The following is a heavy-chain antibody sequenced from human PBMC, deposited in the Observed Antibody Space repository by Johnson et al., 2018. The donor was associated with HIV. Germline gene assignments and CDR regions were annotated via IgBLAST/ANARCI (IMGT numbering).Heavy chain of an antibody. CDR3: ARDRGVFWNNDYKGDAFDI. Sequence: VQLVESGGGLVQPGGSLRLSCAASGFTFSDYDMHWVRQATGEGLEWVSIIYSGGRTYHADSVKGRFTLSRDNSKNTLYLQMNSLRAEDTAVYYCARDRGVFWNNDYKGDAFDIWGQGTMVTVSS. J-gene: IGHJ3*02. CDR2: IYSGGRT. V-gene: IGHV3-66*01. D-gene: IGHD3-3*01. CDR1: GFTFSDYD.